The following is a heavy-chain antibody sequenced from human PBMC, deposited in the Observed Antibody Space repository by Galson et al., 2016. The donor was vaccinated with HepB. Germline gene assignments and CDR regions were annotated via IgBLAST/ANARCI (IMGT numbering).Heavy chain of an antibody. V-gene: IGHV1-18*04. CDR3: ARVPDYYDSNYGMDV. J-gene: IGHJ6*02. CDR2: ISVYTGNI. Sequence: SVKVSCKASGYTFSRYGISWVRQAPGQGLEWMGWISVYTGNINYGQKVQGRVTMTTDTSTSTAYMELRRLRSDDTAVYYCARVPDYYDSNYGMDVWGQGTTVTVSS. D-gene: IGHD3-22*01. CDR1: GYTFSRYG.